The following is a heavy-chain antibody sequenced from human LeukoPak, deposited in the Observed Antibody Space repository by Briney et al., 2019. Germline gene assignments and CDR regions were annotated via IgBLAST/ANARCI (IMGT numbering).Heavy chain of an antibody. J-gene: IGHJ4*02. CDR1: GFTFSSYG. Sequence: GGSLRLSCAASGFTFSSYGMHWVRQAPGKGLEWVAFIRYDGSNKYYADSVKGRFTISRDNSKNTLYLQMNSLRAEDTAVYYCAKCSGYFVYYFDYWGQGTLVTVSS. V-gene: IGHV3-30*02. CDR2: IRYDGSNK. CDR3: AKCSGYFVYYFDY. D-gene: IGHD5-12*01.